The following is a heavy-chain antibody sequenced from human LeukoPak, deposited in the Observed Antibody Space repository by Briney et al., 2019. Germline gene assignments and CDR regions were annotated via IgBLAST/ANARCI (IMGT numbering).Heavy chain of an antibody. D-gene: IGHD1-1*01. CDR3: AKGHSEDGTGFDC. J-gene: IGHJ4*02. CDR2: ISYDGSDK. V-gene: IGHV3-30*18. CDR1: GFTFTNYG. Sequence: PGRSLRLSCAASGFTFTNYGMHWVRQAPGKGLEWVAVISYDGSDKYYADSVQGRSTISRDNSKNTLYLQMNSLGPEDTAVYYCAKGHSEDGTGFDCWGQGTLVTVSS.